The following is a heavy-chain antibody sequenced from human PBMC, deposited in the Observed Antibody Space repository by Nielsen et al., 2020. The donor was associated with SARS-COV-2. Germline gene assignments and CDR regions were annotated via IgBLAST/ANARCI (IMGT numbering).Heavy chain of an antibody. J-gene: IGHJ4*02. V-gene: IGHV3-53*05. CDR3: AKDMYGDPRVFDY. CDR1: GFTVSSNY. D-gene: IGHD2-21*02. Sequence: GESLKISCAASGFTVSSNYMSWVRQAPGKGLEWVSVIYSCGSTYYADSVKGRFTISRDNAKNSLYLQMNSLRAEDTALYYCAKDMYGDPRVFDYWGQGTLVTVSS. CDR2: IYSCGST.